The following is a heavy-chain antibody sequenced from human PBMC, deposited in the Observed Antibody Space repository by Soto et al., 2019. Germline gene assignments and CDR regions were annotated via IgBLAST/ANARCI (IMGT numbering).Heavy chain of an antibody. D-gene: IGHD1-1*01. V-gene: IGHV3-23*01. CDR2: IDNRGDST. CDR1: GITFSSSA. Sequence: GGSLRLSCAASGITFSSSAMSWVRQAPGKGPEWVSSIDNRGDSTYYADSVKGRFTISRDFSKNTLYLQMNNLRAEVTAVYYCANPRSGTTRWGADWFDTWGQGTLVTVSS. CDR3: ANPRSGTTRWGADWFDT. J-gene: IGHJ5*02.